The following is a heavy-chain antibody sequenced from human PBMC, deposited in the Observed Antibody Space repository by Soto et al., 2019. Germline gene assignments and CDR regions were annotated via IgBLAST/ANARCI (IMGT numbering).Heavy chain of an antibody. D-gene: IGHD3-10*01. V-gene: IGHV4-34*01. J-gene: IGHJ5*02. CDR1: GGSFSGYY. CDR2: INHSGST. CDR3: VRYYGSGSFHNWFDP. Sequence: PSETLSLTCAVYGGSFSGYYWSWIRQPPGKGLEWVGEINHSGSTNYNPSLKSRVTISGDTSKNQFSLKLTSVTAADTAVYYCVRYYGSGSFHNWFDPWGQGSLVT.